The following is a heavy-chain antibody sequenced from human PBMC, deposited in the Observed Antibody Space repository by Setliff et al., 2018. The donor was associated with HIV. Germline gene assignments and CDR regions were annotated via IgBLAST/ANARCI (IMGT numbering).Heavy chain of an antibody. CDR3: AKGPNFEDAFDI. D-gene: IGHD2-8*01. J-gene: IGHJ3*02. V-gene: IGHV1-69*10. Sequence: SVKVSCKASGGTFSNYAFSWVRQAPGQGLEWMGGLIPIVDITKSTQKFRDRATFTADESTKTAQMELSGLTFEDTAVYYCAKGPNFEDAFDIWGQGTVVTVSS. CDR1: GGTFSNYA. CDR2: LIPIVDIT.